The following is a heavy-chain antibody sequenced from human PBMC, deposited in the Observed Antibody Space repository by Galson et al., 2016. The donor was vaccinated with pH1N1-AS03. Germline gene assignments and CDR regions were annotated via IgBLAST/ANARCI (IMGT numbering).Heavy chain of an antibody. CDR1: GFTFSRYP. D-gene: IGHD1-14*01. J-gene: IGHJ6*02. Sequence: SLTLSCAASGFTFSRYPMAWVRQTPGKGLQWVATIKEDGSETNYVESVKGRFTIARDNDKRLKYLERNNLTVEDTAVYYCVRDGVFRSVMDVWGQGTTVTASS. V-gene: IGHV3-7*03. CDR2: IKEDGSET. CDR3: VRDGVFRSVMDV.